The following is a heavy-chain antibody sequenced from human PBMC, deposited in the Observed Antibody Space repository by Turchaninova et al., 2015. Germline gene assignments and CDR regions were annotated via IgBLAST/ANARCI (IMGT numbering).Heavy chain of an antibody. CDR1: GYTFTGYA. CDR3: ARDRVYFSSTRCLGNFDY. V-gene: IGHV7-4-1*02. J-gene: IGHJ4*02. D-gene: IGHD2-2*01. Sequence: QVQLVQSGSELKKPGASVKVSCKASGYTFTGYAMNWVRQAPGQGLEWMGWVNTKAWNPTYAQGFTGRVVFSMDTSVSTAYRQCNSLKAEYTAVYYGARDRVYFSSTRCLGNFDYWGQGTPVTVSS. CDR2: VNTKAWNP.